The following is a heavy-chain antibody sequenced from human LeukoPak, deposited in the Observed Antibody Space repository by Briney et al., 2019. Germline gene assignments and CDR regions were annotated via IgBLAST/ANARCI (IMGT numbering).Heavy chain of an antibody. V-gene: IGHV1-69*04. CDR2: IIPILGIA. Sequence: SVKVSCKASGGTFSSYAIIWVRQAPGQGLEWMGRIIPILGIANYAQKFQGRVTITADKSTSTAYMELSSLRSEDTAVYYCARVLDSWFDPWGQGTLVTVSS. CDR3: ARVLDSWFDP. CDR1: GGTFSSYA. J-gene: IGHJ5*02. D-gene: IGHD1-26*01.